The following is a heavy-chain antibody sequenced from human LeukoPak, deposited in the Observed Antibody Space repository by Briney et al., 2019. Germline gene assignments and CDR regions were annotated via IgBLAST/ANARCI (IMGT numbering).Heavy chain of an antibody. D-gene: IGHD6-13*01. CDR3: ARGGSSWSPFDY. CDR2: INPNSGGT. CDR1: GYTFTGYC. Sequence: ASVKVSCKASGYTFTGYCMHWVRQAPGQGLEWMGRINPNSGGTNYAQKFQGRVTMTRDTSISTAYMELSRLRSDDTAVYYCARGGSSWSPFDYWGQGTLVTVSS. J-gene: IGHJ4*02. V-gene: IGHV1-2*06.